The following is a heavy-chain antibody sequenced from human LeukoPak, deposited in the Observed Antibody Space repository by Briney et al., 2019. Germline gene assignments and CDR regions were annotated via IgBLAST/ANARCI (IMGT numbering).Heavy chain of an antibody. CDR2: ISYDGSNK. CDR3: ARNRPYYYDSSGQGFDY. Sequence: GGSLRLSCAASGFTFSSYGMHWVRQAPGKGLEWVAVISYDGSNKYYADSVKGRFTISRDNSKNTLYLQMNSLRAEDTAVYYCARNRPYYYDSSGQGFDYWGQGTLVTVSS. D-gene: IGHD3-22*01. CDR1: GFTFSSYG. J-gene: IGHJ4*02. V-gene: IGHV3-30*03.